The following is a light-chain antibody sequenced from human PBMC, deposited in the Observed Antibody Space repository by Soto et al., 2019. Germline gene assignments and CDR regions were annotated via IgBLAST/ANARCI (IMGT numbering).Light chain of an antibody. CDR1: QSVRSS. Sequence: EIVLTQSPATLSLSPGERATLSCRATQSVRSSLAWYLQQPGQAPRLLIYDASKRATGIPARFSGSGSGTDFTLTISSLEPKDFAVYYCQQYGTSPYTFGQGTKLEI. CDR3: QQYGTSPYT. J-gene: IGKJ2*01. CDR2: DAS. V-gene: IGKV3-11*01.